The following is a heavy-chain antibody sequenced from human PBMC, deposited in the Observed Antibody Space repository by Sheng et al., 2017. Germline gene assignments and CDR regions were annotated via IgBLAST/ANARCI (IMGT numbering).Heavy chain of an antibody. Sequence: EVQLVESGGGLVKPGGSLRLSCAASGFSFTDYTMNWVRQAPGKGLEWVSSITSGSSSIYYADSVKGRFTISRDSAKNSLYLQMNSLRAEDTAVYYCARDSSGAYWGQGTLVTVS. D-gene: IGHD3-10*01. CDR3: ARDSSGAY. V-gene: IGHV3-21*01. CDR1: GFSFTDYT. J-gene: IGHJ4*02. CDR2: ITSGSSSI.